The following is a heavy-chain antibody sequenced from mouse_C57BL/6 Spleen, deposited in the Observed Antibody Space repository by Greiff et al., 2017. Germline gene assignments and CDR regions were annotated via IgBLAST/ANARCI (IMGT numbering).Heavy chain of an antibody. Sequence: QQSGPELVKPGASVKIPCKASGYTFTDYNMDWVKQSHGKSLEWIGDINPNNGGTIYNQKFKGKATLTVDKSSSTAYMELRSLTSEDTAVYYCARGGIYYGNYYYAMDYWGQGTSVTVSS. CDR1: GYTFTDYN. CDR3: ARGGIYYGNYYYAMDY. V-gene: IGHV1-18*01. CDR2: INPNNGGT. D-gene: IGHD2-1*01. J-gene: IGHJ4*01.